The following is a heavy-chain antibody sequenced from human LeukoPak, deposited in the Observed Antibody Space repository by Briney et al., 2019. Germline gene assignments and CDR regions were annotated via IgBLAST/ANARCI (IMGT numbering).Heavy chain of an antibody. CDR1: GFTFSSYA. J-gene: IGHJ4*02. Sequence: GRSLRLSCAASGFTFSSYAMHWVRQAPGKGLEWLAVISYDGSNKYYADSVKGRFTISRDNSKNTLYLQMNSLRAEDTAVYYCAKSADPFDYWGQGTLVTVSS. D-gene: IGHD2-2*01. CDR3: AKSADPFDY. CDR2: ISYDGSNK. V-gene: IGHV3-30*04.